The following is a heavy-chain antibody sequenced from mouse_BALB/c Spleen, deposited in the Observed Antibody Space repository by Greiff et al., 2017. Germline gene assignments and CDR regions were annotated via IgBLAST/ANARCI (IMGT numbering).Heavy chain of an antibody. V-gene: IGHV3-2*02. CDR1: GYSITSDYA. J-gene: IGHJ3*01. CDR3: ARNHYYGSSAWFAY. CDR2: ISYSGST. Sequence: DVKLQESGPGLVKPSQSLSLTCTVTGYSITSDYAWNWIRQFPGNKLEWMGYISYSGSTSYNPSLKSRISITRDTSKNQFFLQLNSVTTEVTATYYCARNHYYGSSAWFAYWGQGTLVTVSA. D-gene: IGHD1-1*01.